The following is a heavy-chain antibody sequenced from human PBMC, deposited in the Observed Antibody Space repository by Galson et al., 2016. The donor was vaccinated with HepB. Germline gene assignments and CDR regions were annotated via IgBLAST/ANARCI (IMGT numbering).Heavy chain of an antibody. CDR2: VNPNSGDT. V-gene: IGHV1-8*01. Sequence: SVKVSCKASGYTFTNYNINWVRQAPGQGLEWMGWVNPNSGDTGYAQKFQGTVTMTRNTSISTAYMELSSLRPEDTAVYFCARDGPHYVLRKYYVMDVWGKGTTVTVSS. CDR1: GYTFTNYN. D-gene: IGHD2-8*01. CDR3: ARDGPHYVLRKYYVMDV. J-gene: IGHJ6*04.